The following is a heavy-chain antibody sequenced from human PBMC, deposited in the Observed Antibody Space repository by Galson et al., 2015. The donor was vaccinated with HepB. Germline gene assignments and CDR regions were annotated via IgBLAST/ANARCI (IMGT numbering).Heavy chain of an antibody. Sequence: SVKVSCKASGYTFTSYGISWVRQAPGQGLEWMGWISTYNGNTNHAQKLQGRVAMTTDTSTSTAYMELRSLRSDDTAVYYCARKRPWNYYYGMDVWGQGTTVTVSS. V-gene: IGHV1-18*01. D-gene: IGHD1-1*01. CDR3: ARKRPWNYYYGMDV. CDR2: ISTYNGNT. J-gene: IGHJ6*02. CDR1: GYTFTSYG.